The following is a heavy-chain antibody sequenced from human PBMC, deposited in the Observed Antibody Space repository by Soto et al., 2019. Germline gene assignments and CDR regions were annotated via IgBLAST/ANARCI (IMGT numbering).Heavy chain of an antibody. V-gene: IGHV3-66*01. J-gene: IGHJ3*02. Sequence: PGGSLRLSCAASGFTVSNNYMSWVRQAPGKGLKYVSVIYSGGGTYYADSVKGRFTISRDNSKKPLYLQMNSLVAEDTAVYYCAKDRFGPFTVYAFDIWGQGT. D-gene: IGHD3-3*01. CDR1: GFTVSNNY. CDR3: AKDRFGPFTVYAFDI. CDR2: IYSGGGT.